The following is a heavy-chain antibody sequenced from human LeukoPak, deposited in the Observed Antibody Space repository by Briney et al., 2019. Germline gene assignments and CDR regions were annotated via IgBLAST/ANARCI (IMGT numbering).Heavy chain of an antibody. CDR3: ARVYCSSTSCHLKNWFDP. D-gene: IGHD2-2*01. V-gene: IGHV3-53*01. CDR1: GFTVSSNY. CDR2: IYSGGST. J-gene: IGHJ5*02. Sequence: GGSLRLSCAASGFTVSSNYMSWVRQAPGKGLEWVSVIYSGGSTYYADSVKGRFTISRDNAKNSLYLQMNSLRAEDTAVYYCARVYCSSTSCHLKNWFDPWGQETLVTVSS.